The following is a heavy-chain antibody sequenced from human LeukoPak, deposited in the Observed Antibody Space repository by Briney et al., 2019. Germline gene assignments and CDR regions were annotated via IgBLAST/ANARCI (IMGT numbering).Heavy chain of an antibody. Sequence: SQTLSLTCTVSGGSLSSGGYYWRWIRQHPGKGLEWIGYIYYSGSTYYNPSLKSRVTISVDTSKNQFSLKLSSVTAADTAVYYCARGPSYNWNNFDPWGQGTLVTVSS. D-gene: IGHD1/OR15-1a*01. CDR1: GGSLSSGGYY. V-gene: IGHV4-31*03. CDR3: ARGPSYNWNNFDP. CDR2: IYYSGST. J-gene: IGHJ5*02.